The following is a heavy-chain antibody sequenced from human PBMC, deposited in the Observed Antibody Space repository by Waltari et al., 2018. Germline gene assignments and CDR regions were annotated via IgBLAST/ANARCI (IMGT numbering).Heavy chain of an antibody. V-gene: IGHV4-59*01. D-gene: IGHD3-10*01. Sequence: QVQLQESGPGLVKPSETLSLTCTVSGGSISSYYWRWIRPPPGKGLEWIGYIYYSGSTNYNPSLKSRVTISVDTSKNQFSLKLSSVTAADTAVYYCARVYGSGPSYYYYGMDVWGQGTTVTVSS. J-gene: IGHJ6*02. CDR1: GGSISSYY. CDR3: ARVYGSGPSYYYYGMDV. CDR2: IYYSGST.